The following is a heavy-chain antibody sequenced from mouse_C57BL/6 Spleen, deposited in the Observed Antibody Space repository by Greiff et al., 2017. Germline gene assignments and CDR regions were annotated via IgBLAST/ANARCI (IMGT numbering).Heavy chain of an antibody. J-gene: IGHJ2*01. V-gene: IGHV5-16*01. Sequence: EVKLVESEGGLVQPGSSMKLSCTASGFTFSDYYMAWVRQVPEKGLEWVANINYDGSSTYYLDSLKSRFIISGDNAKNILYLQMSSLKSEDTATYYCARAPLLRSYYFDYWGQGTTLTVSS. CDR2: INYDGSST. D-gene: IGHD1-1*01. CDR1: GFTFSDYY. CDR3: ARAPLLRSYYFDY.